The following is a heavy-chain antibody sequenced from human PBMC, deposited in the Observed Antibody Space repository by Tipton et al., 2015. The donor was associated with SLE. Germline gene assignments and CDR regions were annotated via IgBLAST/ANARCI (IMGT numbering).Heavy chain of an antibody. CDR3: ARQDYRGYYYYYMDV. CDR1: GYSFTSYW. V-gene: IGHV5-51*01. D-gene: IGHD4-11*01. J-gene: IGHJ6*03. Sequence: VQLVQSGAEVKKPGESLKISCKGSGYSFTSYWIAWVRQMPGKGLEWMGIIYPDDSDTKYSPSFEGQVTISADMSITTAYLQWSSLKASDTAIYYCARQDYRGYYYYYMDVWGEGTTVTVSS. CDR2: IYPDDSDT.